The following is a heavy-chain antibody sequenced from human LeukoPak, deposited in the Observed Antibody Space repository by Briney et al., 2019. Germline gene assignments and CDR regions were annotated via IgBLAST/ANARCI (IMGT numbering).Heavy chain of an antibody. CDR3: AKDRGYSYGLFDY. CDR1: GFTFSSYA. Sequence: GGSLRLSCAASGFTFSSYAMSWVRQAPGKGLEWVSAISGSGGSTYYADSVKGRFTISRDNSKNTLYLQMNSPRAEDTAVYYCAKDRGYSYGLFDYWGQGTLVTVSS. D-gene: IGHD5-18*01. CDR2: ISGSGGST. J-gene: IGHJ4*02. V-gene: IGHV3-23*01.